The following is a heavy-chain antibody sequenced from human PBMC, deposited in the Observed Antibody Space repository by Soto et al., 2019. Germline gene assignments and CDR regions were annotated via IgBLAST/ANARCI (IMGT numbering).Heavy chain of an antibody. CDR3: ASKIEAYSGGDCYSVWFDP. V-gene: IGHV1-69*01. CDR1: GGTFSSYA. Sequence: QVQLVQSGAEVKKPGSSVKVSCKASGGTFSSYAISWVRQAPGQGLEWMGGIIPIFGTANYAQKFQGRVTITADESTSTAHMELSSLRSEDTAVYYCASKIEAYSGGDCYSVWFDPWGQGTLVTVSS. D-gene: IGHD2-21*02. J-gene: IGHJ5*02. CDR2: IIPIFGTA.